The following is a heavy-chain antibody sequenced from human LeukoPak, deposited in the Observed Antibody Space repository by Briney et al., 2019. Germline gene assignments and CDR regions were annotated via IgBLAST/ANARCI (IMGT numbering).Heavy chain of an antibody. V-gene: IGHV1-18*01. CDR3: ARQIGGSIHYDSSGYYEDDAFDI. CDR1: GYTFTSYG. CDR2: ISAYNGNT. D-gene: IGHD3-22*01. J-gene: IGHJ3*02. Sequence: ASVKVSCKASGYTFTSYGISWVRQAPGQGLEWMGWISAYNGNTNYAQKLQGRVTMTTDTSTSTAYMELRSLRSDDTAVYYCARQIGGSIHYDSSGYYEDDAFDIWGQGTMVTVSS.